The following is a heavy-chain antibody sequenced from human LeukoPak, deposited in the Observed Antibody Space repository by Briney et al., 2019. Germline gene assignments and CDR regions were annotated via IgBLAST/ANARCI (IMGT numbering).Heavy chain of an antibody. D-gene: IGHD5-18*01. Sequence: PGGSLRLSCAASGFTFSSYEMNWVRQAPGKGLEWVSYISSSGSTIYYADSVKGRFTISRDNARNSLYLQMNSLRAEDTAVYYCARVSMHDTAMLVSFDYWGQGTLVTVSS. J-gene: IGHJ4*02. CDR3: ARVSMHDTAMLVSFDY. CDR2: ISSSGSTI. V-gene: IGHV3-48*03. CDR1: GFTFSSYE.